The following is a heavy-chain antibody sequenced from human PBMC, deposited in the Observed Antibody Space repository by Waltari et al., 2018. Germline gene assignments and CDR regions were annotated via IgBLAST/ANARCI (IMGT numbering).Heavy chain of an antibody. J-gene: IGHJ3*02. CDR1: GFTLSTYS. V-gene: IGHV3-21*01. CDR3: GRDVYGDYVGGEGGAFDI. Sequence: EVQLVESGGGLVKPGGSLRLSCAASGFTLSTYSMNWVRQAPGKGLGWVSSISSRSYIYYVDSVKGRFTISRDNAKNSRYLQMNSLRAEDTAVDYCGRDVYGDYVGGEGGAFDIWGQGTMVTVSS. D-gene: IGHD4-17*01. CDR2: ISSRSYI.